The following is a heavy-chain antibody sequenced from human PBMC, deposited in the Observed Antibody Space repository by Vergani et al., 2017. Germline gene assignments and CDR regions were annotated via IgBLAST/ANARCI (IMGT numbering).Heavy chain of an antibody. V-gene: IGHV1-18*01. CDR1: GYTFTSYG. J-gene: IGHJ3*02. Sequence: QVQLVQSGAEVKKPGASVKVSCKASGYTFTSYGISWVRQAPGQGLEWMGWISAYNGNTNYAQKLQGRVTMTTDTSTSTAYMELRSLRSDDTAVYCCARDPIAYYYDSSGYHDAFDIWGQGTMVTVSS. CDR3: ARDPIAYYYDSSGYHDAFDI. CDR2: ISAYNGNT. D-gene: IGHD3-22*01.